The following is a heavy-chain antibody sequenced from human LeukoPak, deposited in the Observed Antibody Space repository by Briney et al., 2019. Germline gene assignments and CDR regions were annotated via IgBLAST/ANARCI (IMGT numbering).Heavy chain of an antibody. Sequence: ASVKVSCKASGYTFTNYDISWVRQAPGQGLEWMGWISAYNGNTNYAQKVQGRVTMTTDRSTSSTYMEPRSLRSDDTAVYYCARAQQLVHWFDPWGQGTLVTVSS. CDR2: ISAYNGNT. CDR1: GYTFTNYD. CDR3: ARAQQLVHWFDP. D-gene: IGHD6-13*01. J-gene: IGHJ5*02. V-gene: IGHV1-18*01.